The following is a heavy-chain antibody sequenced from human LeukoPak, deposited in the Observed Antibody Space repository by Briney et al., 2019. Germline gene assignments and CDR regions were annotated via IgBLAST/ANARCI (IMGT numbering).Heavy chain of an antibody. CDR3: ARHALLGYCSSTSCYTTDYYYYMDV. CDR1: GFTISSYW. CDR2: IKHDGSEK. Sequence: GGSLRLSCAASGFTISSYWMSWVRQAPGKGLEWVANIKHDGSEKYYVDSVKGRFTISRDNAKNSLYLQMNSLRAEDTAVYYCARHALLGYCSSTSCYTTDYYYYMDVWGKGTTVTVSS. D-gene: IGHD2-2*02. V-gene: IGHV3-7*01. J-gene: IGHJ6*03.